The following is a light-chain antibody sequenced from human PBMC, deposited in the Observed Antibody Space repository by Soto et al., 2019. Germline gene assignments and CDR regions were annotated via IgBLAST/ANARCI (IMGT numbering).Light chain of an antibody. CDR1: SSDVGGYDY. CDR3: CSYASNNRGV. J-gene: IGLJ1*01. V-gene: IGLV2-14*01. Sequence: QSALAQPASVSGSPGQSITTSCTGTSSDVGGYDYVSWYQQYPGTAPKLMIFEVSNRPSGVSNRFSGSKSGNTASLTISGLQAEDEADYYCCSYASNNRGVFGTGTKVTVL. CDR2: EVS.